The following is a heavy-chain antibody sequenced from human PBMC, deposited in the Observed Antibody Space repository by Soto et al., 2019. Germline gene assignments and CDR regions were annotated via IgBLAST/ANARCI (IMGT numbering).Heavy chain of an antibody. J-gene: IGHJ5*02. V-gene: IGHV3-23*01. Sequence: GSLRLSCAASGFTFSSYAMSWVRQAPGKGLEWLSAISGSGGSTYYADSVKGRFTISRDNSKNTLYLQMNSLRAEDTAVYYCAKFSGSSWYRNWFDPWGQGSLVTVSS. CDR2: ISGSGGST. D-gene: IGHD6-13*01. CDR1: GFTFSSYA. CDR3: AKFSGSSWYRNWFDP.